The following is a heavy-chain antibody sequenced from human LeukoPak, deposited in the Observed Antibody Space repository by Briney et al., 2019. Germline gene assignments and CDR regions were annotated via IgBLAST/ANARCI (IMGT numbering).Heavy chain of an antibody. CDR2: INQDSSEK. Sequence: GGSLRLSCAASGFTFSNYWMSWVRQAPGKGLEWVANINQDSSEKYYVDSVKGRFTISRDNSKNTLYLQMNSLRAEDTAVYYCARRAGAYSHPYDYWGQGTLVTVSS. J-gene: IGHJ4*02. CDR1: GFTFSNYW. D-gene: IGHD4/OR15-4a*01. V-gene: IGHV3-7*03. CDR3: ARRAGAYSHPYDY.